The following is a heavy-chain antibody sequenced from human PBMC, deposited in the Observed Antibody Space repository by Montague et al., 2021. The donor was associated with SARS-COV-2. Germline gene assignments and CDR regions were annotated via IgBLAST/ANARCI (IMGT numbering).Heavy chain of an antibody. CDR1: GFSLIDNGMS. D-gene: IGHD4/OR15-4a*01. J-gene: IGHJ3*01. Sequence: PALVKPTQTLTLTCAFSGFSLIDNGMSVAWIRQPPGKALEWLARIDWDDDEYFNIALKTRLTISKDTSKNQVVLTVTNVGPVDTATYYCAHRPSPNGPASAFGFWGQGTMVTVSS. V-gene: IGHV2-70*12. CDR2: IDWDDDE. CDR3: AHRPSPNGPASAFGF.